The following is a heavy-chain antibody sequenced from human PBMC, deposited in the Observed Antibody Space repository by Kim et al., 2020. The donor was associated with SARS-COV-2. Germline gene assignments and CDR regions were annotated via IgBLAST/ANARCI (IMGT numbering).Heavy chain of an antibody. CDR1: GGSNGSAAYS. J-gene: IGHJ5*02. D-gene: IGHD3-3*01. V-gene: IGHV4-31*03. CDR3: VRLDYDFWSGHDNNWFDP. Sequence: SETLSLTCTLSGGSNGSAAYSWSWIRQHPGQGLEWIGYIYYSGSTYYNPSLKSRVTISVDTSKNQFSLKLSSVTAADTAVYYCVRLDYDFWSGHDNNWFDPWGQGTLVTVSS. CDR2: IYYSGST.